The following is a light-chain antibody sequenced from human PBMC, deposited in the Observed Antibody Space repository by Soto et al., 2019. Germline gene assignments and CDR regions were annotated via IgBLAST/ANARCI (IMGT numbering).Light chain of an antibody. V-gene: IGLV2-14*01. CDR3: SSYTGSSTLYV. CDR2: EVT. CDR1: SSDVGTYNY. J-gene: IGLJ1*01. Sequence: SCLTQPASVSGSPGQSITISCTGTSSDVGTYNYVSWYQQHPGKAPKVMIYEVTYRPSGVSNRFSGSKSGNTASLTISGLQAEDEAEYYCSSYTGSSTLYVFGTGTKVT.